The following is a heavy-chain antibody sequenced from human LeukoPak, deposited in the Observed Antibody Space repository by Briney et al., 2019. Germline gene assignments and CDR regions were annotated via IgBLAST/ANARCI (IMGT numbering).Heavy chain of an antibody. CDR3: AISNSTSLLDY. CDR2: IRGSGGST. J-gene: IGHJ4*02. V-gene: IGHV3-23*01. Sequence: GGSLRLSCAASGFTFSSYAMSWVRQVPGKGLEWVSAIRGSGGSTYYADSVKGRFTISRDNSKNTLYLQMNSLRAEDTAVYYCAISNSTSLLDYWGQGTLVTVSS. D-gene: IGHD4-23*01. CDR1: GFTFSSYA.